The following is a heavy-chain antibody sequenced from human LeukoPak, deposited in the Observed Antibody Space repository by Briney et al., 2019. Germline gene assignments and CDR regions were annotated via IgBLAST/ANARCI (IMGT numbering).Heavy chain of an antibody. V-gene: IGHV3-30*18. Sequence: GRSLRLSCAASGFTFSSYGMHWVRQAPGKGLEWVAVISYDGSNKYYADSVKGRFTISRDNSKNTLYLQMNSLRAEDTAVYYCAKDIVGYCSGGSCYELGYWGQGTLVTVSS. CDR3: AKDIVGYCSGGSCYELGY. CDR1: GFTFSSYG. CDR2: ISYDGSNK. D-gene: IGHD2-15*01. J-gene: IGHJ4*02.